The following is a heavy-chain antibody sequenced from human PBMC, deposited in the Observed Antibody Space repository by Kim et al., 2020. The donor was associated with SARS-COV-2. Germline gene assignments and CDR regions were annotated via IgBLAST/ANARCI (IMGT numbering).Heavy chain of an antibody. V-gene: IGHV3-11*01. J-gene: IGHJ4*02. Sequence: GGSLRLSCTASGLIFSDSHMSWIRQTPGKGLEWISYISSDGASIYYADSVKGRFTISRDNDNNSLFLQMNSLTVQDTAVYYCASDIGGLFDQWGQGTLVTVSS. CDR3: ASDIGGLFDQ. CDR1: GLIFSDSH. D-gene: IGHD2-15*01. CDR2: ISSDGASI.